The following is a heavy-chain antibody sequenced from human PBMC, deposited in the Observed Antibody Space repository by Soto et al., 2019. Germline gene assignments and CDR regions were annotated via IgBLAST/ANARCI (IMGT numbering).Heavy chain of an antibody. CDR2: IIPIFGTA. V-gene: IGHV1-69*12. J-gene: IGHJ2*01. D-gene: IGHD5-12*01. CDR3: ARDSLSRIKLGYFDL. Sequence: QVQLVQSGAEVKKPGSSVTVSCKASVGTFSSYTISWVLQAPGQGLEWMGGIIPIFGTANYAQKFQGRVTMTADESTSTAYMELSSLRSADTALYYCARDSLSRIKLGYFDLWGRDTLDTVSS. CDR1: VGTFSSYT.